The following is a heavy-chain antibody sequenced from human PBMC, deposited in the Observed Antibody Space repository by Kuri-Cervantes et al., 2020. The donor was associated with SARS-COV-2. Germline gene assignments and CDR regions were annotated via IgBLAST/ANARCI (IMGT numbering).Heavy chain of an antibody. V-gene: IGHV1-69*13. CDR1: GGTFSSYA. CDR2: IIPIFGTA. D-gene: IGHD6-6*01. Sequence: SVKVSCKASGGTFSSYAISWVRQAPGQGLEWMGGIIPIFGTANYAQKFQGRVTITADESTGTAYMELSSLRSEDTAVYYCARGGWGRSIAARAPEVHGDYYYYYMDVWGKGTTVTVSS. J-gene: IGHJ6*03. CDR3: ARGGWGRSIAARAPEVHGDYYYYYMDV.